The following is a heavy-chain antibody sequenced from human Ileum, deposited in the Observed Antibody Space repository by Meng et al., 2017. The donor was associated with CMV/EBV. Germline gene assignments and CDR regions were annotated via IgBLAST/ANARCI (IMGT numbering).Heavy chain of an antibody. V-gene: IGHV3-30*04. Sequence: FRNYAMTWVRQTPGKGLDWVAVISDGGTTEFYAHSLKGRFTISRDNSKNTLYLQMDNLRDADTAIYYCARENYFRSGTYSTLGAFDYWGRGTLVTVSS. CDR3: ARENYFRSGTYSTLGAFDY. CDR2: ISDGGTTE. D-gene: IGHD3-10*01. J-gene: IGHJ4*01. CDR1: FRNYA.